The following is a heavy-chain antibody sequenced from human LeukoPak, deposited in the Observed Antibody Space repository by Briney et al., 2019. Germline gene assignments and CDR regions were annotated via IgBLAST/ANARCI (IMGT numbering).Heavy chain of an antibody. D-gene: IGHD6-19*01. CDR1: GFLFSDHA. Sequence: GGSLRLSCAASGFLFSDHATTWVRQTPAKGLEWVSSISAGGADIQYADSVKGRFTISRDNAKNSLYLQMNRLRAEDTAVYYCARDLWSGWYLRRHGAFDIWGQGTMVTVSS. V-gene: IGHV3-23*01. CDR3: ARDLWSGWYLRRHGAFDI. CDR2: ISAGGADI. J-gene: IGHJ3*02.